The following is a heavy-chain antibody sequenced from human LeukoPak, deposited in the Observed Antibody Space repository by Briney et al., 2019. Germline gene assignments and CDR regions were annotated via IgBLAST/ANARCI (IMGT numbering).Heavy chain of an antibody. CDR2: ISAYNGNT. V-gene: IGHV1-18*01. CDR3: ARLKSARGIAVAGTGWFDP. D-gene: IGHD6-19*01. J-gene: IGHJ5*02. Sequence: GASVKLSCKASGYTFTSYGISWVRQAPGQGLEWMGWISAYNGNTNYAQKLQGRVTMTTDTSTSTAYMELRSLRSDDTAVYYCARLKSARGIAVAGTGWFDPWGQGTLVTVSS. CDR1: GYTFTSYG.